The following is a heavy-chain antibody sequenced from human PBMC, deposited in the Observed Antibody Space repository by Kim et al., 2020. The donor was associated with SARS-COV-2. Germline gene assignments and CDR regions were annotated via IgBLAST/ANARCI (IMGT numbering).Heavy chain of an antibody. Sequence: SETLSLTCTVSGGSISSYYWSWIRQPPGKGLEWIGYIYYSGSTNYNPSLKSRVTISVDTSKNQFSLKLSSVTAADTAVYYCARDITMVRGVMGGHRWFDPWGQGTLVTVSS. CDR1: GGSISSYY. D-gene: IGHD3-10*01. V-gene: IGHV4-59*01. J-gene: IGHJ5*02. CDR2: IYYSGST. CDR3: ARDITMVRGVMGGHRWFDP.